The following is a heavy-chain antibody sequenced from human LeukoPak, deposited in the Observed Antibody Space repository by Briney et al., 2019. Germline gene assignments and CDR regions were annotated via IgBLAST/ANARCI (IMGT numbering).Heavy chain of an antibody. D-gene: IGHD1-26*01. V-gene: IGHV3-7*05. J-gene: IGHJ4*02. CDR2: LNQDGSEK. CDR3: AKEEGAES. CDR1: GFSFSSYW. Sequence: GGSLRLSCAASGFSFSSYWMTWVRQAPGKGLEWVANLNQDGSEKYYVGSVEGRFTISRDNAKNSLYLQMNSLRVEDTAVYFCAKEEGAESWGQGTLVTVSS.